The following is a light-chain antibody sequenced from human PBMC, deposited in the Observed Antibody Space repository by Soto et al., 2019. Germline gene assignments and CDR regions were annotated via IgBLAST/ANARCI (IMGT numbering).Light chain of an antibody. Sequence: EIVWTQSPGTLSLSPGERATLSCRASQSVSSSYLAWYQQKPGQAPRLLIYGASSRATGIPDRFSGSGSGTDFTLTISRLEPEDVAVYYCQQYGSSPTWTFGQGTKVEIK. V-gene: IGKV3-20*01. J-gene: IGKJ1*01. CDR1: QSVSSSY. CDR3: QQYGSSPTWT. CDR2: GAS.